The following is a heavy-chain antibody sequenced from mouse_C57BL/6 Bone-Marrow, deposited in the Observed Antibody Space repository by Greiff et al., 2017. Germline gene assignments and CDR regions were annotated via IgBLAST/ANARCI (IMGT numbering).Heavy chain of an antibody. J-gene: IGHJ3*01. CDR2: IHPNSGST. CDR3: GREDYYWFAY. CDR1: GYTFTSYW. Sequence: VQLQQPGAELVKPGASVKLSCKASGYTFTSYWMHWVKQRPGQGLEWIGMIHPNSGSTNYNEKFKSKATLTVDKSSSTAYMQLSSLTSEDSAVDYCGREDYYWFAYWGQGTLVTVSA. D-gene: IGHD1-1*01. V-gene: IGHV1-64*01.